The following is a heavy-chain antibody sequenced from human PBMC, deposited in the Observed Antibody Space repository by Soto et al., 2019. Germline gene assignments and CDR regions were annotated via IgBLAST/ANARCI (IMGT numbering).Heavy chain of an antibody. J-gene: IGHJ6*02. CDR1: GYDLTSYW. D-gene: IGHD6-19*01. Sequence: GESLKISCQAYGYDLTSYWFGWVRQMPGKGLEWMGRIDPSDSYTNYSPSFQGHVTISADKSISTAYLQWSSLKASDTAMYYCARGEIAVAPYGMYVWGQGTTVTVSS. V-gene: IGHV5-10-1*01. CDR3: ARGEIAVAPYGMYV. CDR2: IDPSDSYT.